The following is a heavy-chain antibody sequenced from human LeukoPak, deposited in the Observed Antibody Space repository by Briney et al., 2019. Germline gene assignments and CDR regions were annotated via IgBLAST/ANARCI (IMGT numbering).Heavy chain of an antibody. CDR2: INEGGNEK. CDR1: GFTFRNYW. V-gene: IGHV3-7*03. J-gene: IGHJ4*02. Sequence: GGSLRLSCAASGFTFRNYWMSWVRQVPGKGLEWVVNINEGGNEKNYVDSVKGRFTASRDNAQNSLYLQMNSLRVEDTAVYYCARHPNSNWDYWGQGTLVTVSS. CDR3: ARHPNSNWDY. D-gene: IGHD6-13*01.